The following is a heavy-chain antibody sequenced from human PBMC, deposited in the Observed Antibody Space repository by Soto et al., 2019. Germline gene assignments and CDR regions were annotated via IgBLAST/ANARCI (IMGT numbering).Heavy chain of an antibody. D-gene: IGHD3-22*01. Sequence: QVQLVESGGGLVKPGGSLRLSCAASGFTFSDYYMSWIRQSPGKGLEWVSYISSSSSYTNYADSVKGRFTISRDNAKNSLYLQMNSLRAEDTAVYYCATGQYYYDSSGYYYSWGQGTLVTVSS. V-gene: IGHV3-11*05. J-gene: IGHJ4*02. CDR3: ATGQYYYDSSGYYYS. CDR2: ISSSSSYT. CDR1: GFTFSDYY.